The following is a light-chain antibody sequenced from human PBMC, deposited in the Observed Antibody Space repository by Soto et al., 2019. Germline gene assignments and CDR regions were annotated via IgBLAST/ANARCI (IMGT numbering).Light chain of an antibody. CDR3: QQRSSWPPFT. Sequence: EIVLTQSPATLSLSPGEKATLSCRASQNVRNYLAWYQQRPGQPPRLLIYDATNRATGIPVRFSGSGSGTDFTLTISSLEPEDFEVYYCQQRSSWPPFTFGPGTKVGFK. V-gene: IGKV3-11*01. J-gene: IGKJ3*01. CDR2: DAT. CDR1: QNVRNY.